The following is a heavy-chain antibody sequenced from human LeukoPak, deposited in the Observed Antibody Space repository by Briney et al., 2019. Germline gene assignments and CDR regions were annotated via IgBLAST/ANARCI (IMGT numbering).Heavy chain of an antibody. CDR2: IYYSGST. D-gene: IGHD3-22*01. Sequence: SETLSLTCTVSGGSISSYYWSWVRQPPGKGLEWIGYIYYSGSTNYNPSLKSRVTISVDTSKNQFSLKLSSVTAADTAVYYCASSHYDSGDYWGQGTLVTVSS. CDR3: ASSHYDSGDY. CDR1: GGSISSYY. J-gene: IGHJ4*02. V-gene: IGHV4-59*08.